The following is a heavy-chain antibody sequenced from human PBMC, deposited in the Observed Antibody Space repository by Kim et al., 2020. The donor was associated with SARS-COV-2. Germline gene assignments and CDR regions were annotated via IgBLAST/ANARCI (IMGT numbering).Heavy chain of an antibody. CDR2: IDADNGNT. CDR1: GYTFTSYA. CDR3: ARNEDY. Sequence: ASVKVSCKASGYTFTSYAFHWVRQAPGQRLEWMGWIDADNGNTKYSKKFQGRVTITRDTSASTAYMELSSLRSEDTALYYCARNEDYWRQGTLVTVSS. J-gene: IGHJ4*02. V-gene: IGHV1-3*01.